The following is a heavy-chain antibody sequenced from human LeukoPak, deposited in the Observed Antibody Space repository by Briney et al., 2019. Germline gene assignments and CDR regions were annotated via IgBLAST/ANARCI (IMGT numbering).Heavy chain of an antibody. CDR2: MNPNSGNT. V-gene: IGHV1-8*01. CDR3: PRGRPGLAAAGSSDY. Sequence: ASVKVSCKASGYTFTSYDINWVRQATGQGLEWMGWMNPNSGNTGYAQKFQGRVTMTRNTSISTAYMELSSLRSEATALNTCPRGRPGLAAAGSSDYWGQGTLVSVSS. CDR1: GYTFTSYD. J-gene: IGHJ4*02. D-gene: IGHD6-13*01.